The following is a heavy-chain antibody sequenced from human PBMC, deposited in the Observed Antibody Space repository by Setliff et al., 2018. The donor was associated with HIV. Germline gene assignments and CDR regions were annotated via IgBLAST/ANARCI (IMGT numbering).Heavy chain of an antibody. V-gene: IGHV1-46*01. J-gene: IGHJ6*03. CDR1: GYTFTSYY. CDR3: AREGGSSLDYYYYYMDV. Sequence: ASVKVSCKASGYTFTSYYMHWVRQAPGQGREWMGIINPSGGSTNYAQKFQGRVTITADKSTSTAYMELSSLRSEDTAVYYCAREGGSSLDYYYYYMDVWGKGTTVTVSS. CDR2: INPSGGST. D-gene: IGHD1-26*01.